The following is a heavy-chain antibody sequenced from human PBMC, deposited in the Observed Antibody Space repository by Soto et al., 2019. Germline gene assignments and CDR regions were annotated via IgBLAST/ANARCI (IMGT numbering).Heavy chain of an antibody. CDR1: GYTFTSYA. V-gene: IGHV1-3*01. CDR2: INAGNGNT. J-gene: IGHJ6*04. Sequence: QVQLVQSGAEVKKPGASVKVSCKASGYTFTSYAMHWVRQAPGQRLEWMGWINAGNGNTKYSQKFQGRVTITRDTVESTDYMELSRLRSEDPAVYYCARDRPYYDFWSGSYLGREGAGMEVWGKGTTVSVSS. CDR3: ARDRPYYDFWSGSYLGREGAGMEV. D-gene: IGHD3-3*01.